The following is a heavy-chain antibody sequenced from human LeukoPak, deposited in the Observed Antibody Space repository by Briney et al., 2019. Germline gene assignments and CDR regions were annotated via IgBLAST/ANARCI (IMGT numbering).Heavy chain of an antibody. D-gene: IGHD1-7*01. CDR3: AKGIGTMGDY. CDR2: ISYDGSNK. J-gene: IGHJ4*02. V-gene: IGHV3-30*18. CDR1: GFTFSSYG. Sequence: PGGSLRLSCAASGFTFSSYGMHWVRQAPGKGLEWVAVISYDGSNKYYADSVKGRFTISRDNSKNTLYLRMNSLRAEDTAVYYCAKGIGTMGDYWGQGTLVTVSS.